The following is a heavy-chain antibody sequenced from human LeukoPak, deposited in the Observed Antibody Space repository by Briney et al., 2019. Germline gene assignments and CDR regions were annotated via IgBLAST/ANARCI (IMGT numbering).Heavy chain of an antibody. V-gene: IGHV4-30-4*01. Sequence: SQTLSLTCTVSGGSISSGDYYWSWIRQPPGKGLEWIGYIYYSGSTYYNPSLKSRVTISVGTSKNQFSLKLSSVTAADTAVYYCARVPGGYCSGGSCSHYGMDVWGQGTTVTVSS. J-gene: IGHJ6*02. D-gene: IGHD2-15*01. CDR1: GGSISSGDYY. CDR3: ARVPGGYCSGGSCSHYGMDV. CDR2: IYYSGST.